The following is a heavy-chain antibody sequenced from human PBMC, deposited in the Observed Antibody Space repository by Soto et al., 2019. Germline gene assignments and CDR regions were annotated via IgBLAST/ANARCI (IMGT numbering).Heavy chain of an antibody. CDR1: GDSVSSNSAA. CDR3: ARDLREGLGAVAGYYYYGMDF. V-gene: IGHV6-1*01. Sequence: SQTLSLTCAISGDSVSSNSAAWNWIRQSPSRGLEWLGRTYYRSKWYNDYAVSVKSRITINPDTSKNQFSLQLNSVTPEDTAVYYCARDLREGLGAVAGYYYYGMDFWGQGTTVTVSS. CDR2: TYYRSKWYN. D-gene: IGHD6-19*01. J-gene: IGHJ6*02.